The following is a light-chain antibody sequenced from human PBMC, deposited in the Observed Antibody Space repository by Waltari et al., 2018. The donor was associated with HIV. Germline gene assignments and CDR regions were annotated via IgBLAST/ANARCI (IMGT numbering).Light chain of an antibody. Sequence: QSVLTHPPSLSGTAGQRVTMSCPGTTSNVGAGYGVHWYQHSPGTVPTLLLLNEVMRPCGVPDRFSGSTSGASAPLAITGLQAEDEADYYCQSYDSSLSEVIFGGGTKLTVL. CDR3: QSYDSSLSEVI. J-gene: IGLJ2*01. V-gene: IGLV1-40*01. CDR2: NEV. CDR1: TSNVGAGYG.